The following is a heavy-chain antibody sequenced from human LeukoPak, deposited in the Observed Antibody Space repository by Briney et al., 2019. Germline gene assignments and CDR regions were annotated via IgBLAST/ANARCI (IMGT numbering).Heavy chain of an antibody. J-gene: IGHJ4*02. D-gene: IGHD2-2*01. V-gene: IGHV4-34*01. CDR1: GGSFSGYY. Sequence: PSETLSLTCAVDGGSFSGYYWSWIRQPPGKGLEWIGEINHSGSTNYNPSLKSRVTISVDTSKNQFSLKLSSVTAADTAVYYCARVVVPAAPQLIHWGQGTLVTVSS. CDR3: ARVVVPAAPQLIH. CDR2: INHSGST.